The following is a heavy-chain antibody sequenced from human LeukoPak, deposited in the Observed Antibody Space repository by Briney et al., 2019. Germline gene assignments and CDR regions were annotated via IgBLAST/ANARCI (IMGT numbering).Heavy chain of an antibody. D-gene: IGHD2-2*01. CDR1: GFTFSSYG. Sequence: PGGSLRLSCAASGFTFSSYGMHWVRQAPGKGLEWVAFIRYDGSNKYYADSVKGRFTISRDNSKNTLYLQMNSLRAEDTAVYYCAKDLAAMVGSKVGPWGQGTLVTVSS. J-gene: IGHJ5*02. CDR2: IRYDGSNK. V-gene: IGHV3-30*02. CDR3: AKDLAAMVGSKVGP.